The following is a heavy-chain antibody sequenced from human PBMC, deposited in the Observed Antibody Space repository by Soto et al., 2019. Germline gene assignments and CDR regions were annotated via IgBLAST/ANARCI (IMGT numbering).Heavy chain of an antibody. CDR2: ISTTDII. V-gene: IGHV3-48*03. CDR3: AREIVAGGYFDY. CDR1: GFFFSGYE. Sequence: DVQLVESGGGLVQPGGSLRLSCVASGFFFSGYEMNWFRQAPGKGLEWISYISTTDIIYQADSVKGRFTISRDNAKNSLYLQMNSLTAEDTAVYYCAREIVAGGYFDYWGQGTVVTVSS. D-gene: IGHD2-21*01. J-gene: IGHJ4*02.